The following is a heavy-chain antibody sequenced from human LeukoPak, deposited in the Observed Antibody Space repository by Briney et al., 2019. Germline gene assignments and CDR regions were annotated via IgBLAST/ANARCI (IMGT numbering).Heavy chain of an antibody. J-gene: IGHJ4*02. CDR2: IKQDGSEK. CDR3: ARETWIQLNYFDY. CDR1: GFTFSSYW. Sequence: GGSLRLSCAASGFTFSSYWMSWVRQAPGKGPEWVANIKQDGSEKYYVDSVKGRFTISRDNAKNSLYLQMNSLRAEDTAVYYCARETWIQLNYFDYWGQGTLVTVSS. D-gene: IGHD5-18*01. V-gene: IGHV3-7*01.